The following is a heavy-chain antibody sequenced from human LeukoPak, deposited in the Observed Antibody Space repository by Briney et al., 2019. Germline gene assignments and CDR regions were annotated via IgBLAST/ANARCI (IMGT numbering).Heavy chain of an antibody. D-gene: IGHD3-10*01. V-gene: IGHV3-23*01. CDR2: ILGSGGGT. Sequence: GESLRLSCAASGFTFSTYVMTWVRQAPGKGLEWVSAILGSGGGTYYADSVKGRFTISRDNSKNTLYLQMNSLRAEDTAVYYCATTPGAYYYYHMDVWGQGTTVTVSS. CDR1: GFTFSTYV. J-gene: IGHJ6*02. CDR3: ATTPGAYYYYHMDV.